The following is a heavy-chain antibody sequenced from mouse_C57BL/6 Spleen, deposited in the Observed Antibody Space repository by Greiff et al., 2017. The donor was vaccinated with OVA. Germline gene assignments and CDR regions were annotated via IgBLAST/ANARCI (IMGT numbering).Heavy chain of an antibody. V-gene: IGHV1-80*01. CDR2: IYPGDGDT. J-gene: IGHJ1*03. CDR1: GYAFSSYW. D-gene: IGHD1-1*01. CDR3: ARSITTVVATGYFDV. Sequence: QVHVKQSGAELVKPGASVKISCKASGYAFSSYWMNWVKQRPGKGLEWIGQIYPGDGDTNYNGKFKGKATLTADKSSSTAYMQLSSLTSEDSAVYFCARSITTVVATGYFDVWGTGTTVTVSS.